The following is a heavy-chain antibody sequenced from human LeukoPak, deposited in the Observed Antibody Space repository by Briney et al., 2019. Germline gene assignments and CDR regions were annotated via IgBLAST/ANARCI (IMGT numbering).Heavy chain of an antibody. CDR3: ARDRVGVSAYDSLFDY. D-gene: IGHD5-12*01. CDR2: ISSSGSTI. J-gene: IGHJ4*02. CDR1: GFTFSSYE. Sequence: GGSLRLSCAASGFTFSSYEMNWVRQAPGKGLEWVSYISSSGSTIYYADSVKGRFTISRDNAKNSLYLQMNSLRAEDTAVYYCARDRVGVSAYDSLFDYWGQGTLVTVSS. V-gene: IGHV3-48*03.